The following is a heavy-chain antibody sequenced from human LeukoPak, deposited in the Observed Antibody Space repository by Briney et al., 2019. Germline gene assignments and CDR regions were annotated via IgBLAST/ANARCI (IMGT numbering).Heavy chain of an antibody. D-gene: IGHD4-17*01. V-gene: IGHV3-23*01. J-gene: IGHJ4*02. CDR2: ISGSGGST. CDR1: GFTFSSYA. Sequence: GASLRLSCAASGFTFSSYAMSWVRQAPGKGLEWVSAISGSGGSTYYADSVKGRFTISRDNSKNTLYLQMNSLRAEDTAVYYCAKGSDDYGDHRVSGPDYWGQGTLVTVSS. CDR3: AKGSDDYGDHRVSGPDY.